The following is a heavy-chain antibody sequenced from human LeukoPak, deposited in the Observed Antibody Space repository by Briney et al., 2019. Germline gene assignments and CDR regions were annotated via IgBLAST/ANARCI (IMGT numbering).Heavy chain of an antibody. Sequence: GGSLRLSCAASGFTFSSYSMNWVRQAPGKGLEWVSSISSSSSYIYYADSVKGRFTISRDNAKNSLYLQMNSLRAEDTALYYCAKSDCSSTSCPTFDYWGQGTLVTVSS. CDR3: AKSDCSSTSCPTFDY. J-gene: IGHJ4*02. CDR1: GFTFSSYS. D-gene: IGHD2-2*01. CDR2: ISSSSSYI. V-gene: IGHV3-21*04.